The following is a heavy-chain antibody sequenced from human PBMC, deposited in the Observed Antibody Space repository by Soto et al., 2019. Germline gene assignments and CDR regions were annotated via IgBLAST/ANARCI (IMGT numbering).Heavy chain of an antibody. CDR3: ARHFDS. CDR1: GGSISGHY. CDR2: ISYRGTT. V-gene: IGHV4-59*08. J-gene: IGHJ5*01. Sequence: SETRSLTCTVSGGSISGHYWSWIRQTPGKGLECIGYISYRGTTGYNPSLKSRLTMSVDTSKNQFSLRLSSVTAADTAVYCCARHFDS.